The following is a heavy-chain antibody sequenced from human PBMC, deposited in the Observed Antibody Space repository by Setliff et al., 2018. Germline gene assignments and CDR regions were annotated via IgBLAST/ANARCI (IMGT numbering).Heavy chain of an antibody. Sequence: LSLTCTVSGASISTNSYYWDWIRQPPGKGLEWIGTLYYTGSTYYNPSLKSRVTISVDTSKNQFSLKVNSVTAADTAVYYCANYSSGNFDYWGQGTLVTVSS. CDR1: GASISTNSYY. J-gene: IGHJ4*02. CDR2: LYYTGST. D-gene: IGHD6-19*01. V-gene: IGHV4-39*01. CDR3: ANYSSGNFDY.